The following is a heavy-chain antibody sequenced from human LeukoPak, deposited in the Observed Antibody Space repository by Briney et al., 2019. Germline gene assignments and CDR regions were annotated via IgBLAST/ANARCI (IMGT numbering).Heavy chain of an antibody. CDR3: ATATTVTGPLDAFDI. J-gene: IGHJ3*02. CDR2: VDPEDGET. D-gene: IGHD4-11*01. CDR1: GYTFTGYY. Sequence: GASVKVSCQASGYTFTGYYMHWVQQAPGKGLEWMGLVDPEDGETIYAEKFQGRVTITADTSTDTAYMELSSLRSEDTAVYYCATATTVTGPLDAFDIWGQGTMVTVSS. V-gene: IGHV1-69-2*01.